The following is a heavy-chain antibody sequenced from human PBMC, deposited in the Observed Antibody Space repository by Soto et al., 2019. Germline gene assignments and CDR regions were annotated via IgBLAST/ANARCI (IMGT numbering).Heavy chain of an antibody. V-gene: IGHV3-21*01. CDR3: AREGINNYNEYYFDS. D-gene: IGHD4-4*01. CDR1: GFTFSTYS. J-gene: IGHJ4*02. Sequence: GGSLRLSCAASGFTFSTYSMNWVRQAPGKGLEWVSSISGSGNYTHYADFLRGRFTISRDNAKTSLYLQMNSLRAEDTAVYYCAREGINNYNEYYFDSWGQGTVVTSPQ. CDR2: ISGSGNYT.